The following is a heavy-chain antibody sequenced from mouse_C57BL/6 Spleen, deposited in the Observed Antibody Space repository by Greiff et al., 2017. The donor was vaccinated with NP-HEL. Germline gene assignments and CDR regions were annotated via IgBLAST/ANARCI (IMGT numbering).Heavy chain of an antibody. V-gene: IGHV1-50*01. Sequence: QVQLQQPGAELVKPGASVKLSCKASGYTFTSYWMQWVKQRPGQGLEWIGEIDPSDSYTNYNQKFKGKATLTVDTSSSTAYMQLSSLTSEESAVYYCARWGTWFAYWGKGTLVTVSA. CDR2: IDPSDSYT. CDR1: GYTFTSYW. CDR3: ARWGTWFAY. J-gene: IGHJ3*01.